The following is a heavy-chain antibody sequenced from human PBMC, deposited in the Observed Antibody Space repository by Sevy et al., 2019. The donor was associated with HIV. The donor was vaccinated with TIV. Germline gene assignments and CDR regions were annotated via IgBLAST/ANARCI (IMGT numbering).Heavy chain of an antibody. J-gene: IGHJ3*02. V-gene: IGHV3-15*01. CDR3: TPFTVTTYWGAFDI. CDR1: GFAFTNYY. CDR2: IKSKTDGGTT. Sequence: GGSLRLSCAASGFAFTNYYAMHWVRQAPGKGLEWVGRIKSKTDGGTTDYAAPVKGRFTISRDDSKNTLYLQMNSLKTEDTAVYYCTPFTVTTYWGAFDIWGQGTMVTVSS. D-gene: IGHD4-17*01.